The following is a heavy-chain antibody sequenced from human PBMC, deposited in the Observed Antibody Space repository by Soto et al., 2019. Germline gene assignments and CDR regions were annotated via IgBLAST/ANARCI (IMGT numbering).Heavy chain of an antibody. CDR2: INHSGST. CDR1: GGSFSGYY. J-gene: IGHJ4*02. Sequence: SETLSLTCAVYGGSFSGYYWSWIRQPPGKGLEWIGEINHSGSTNYNPSLKSRVTISVDTSKNQFSLKLSSVTAADTAVYYCARAYCSGGSCPKTYFDYWGQGTLVPVSS. V-gene: IGHV4-34*01. D-gene: IGHD2-15*01. CDR3: ARAYCSGGSCPKTYFDY.